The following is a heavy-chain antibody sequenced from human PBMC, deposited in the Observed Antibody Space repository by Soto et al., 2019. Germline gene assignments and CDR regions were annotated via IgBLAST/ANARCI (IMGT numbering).Heavy chain of an antibody. CDR3: ARGQGRRYRQTLWFDY. CDR2: INHSGST. D-gene: IGHD3-16*01. J-gene: IGHJ4*02. Sequence: SETLSLTCAVYGGSFSGYYWSWIRQPPGKGLEWIGEINHSGSTNYNPSLKSRVTISVDTSKNQFSLKLSSVTAADTAVYYCARGQGRRYRQTLWFDYWGQGTMVTVSS. V-gene: IGHV4-34*01. CDR1: GGSFSGYY.